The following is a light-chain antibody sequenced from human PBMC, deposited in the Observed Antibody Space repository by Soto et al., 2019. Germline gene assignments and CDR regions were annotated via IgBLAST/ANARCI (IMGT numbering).Light chain of an antibody. CDR2: EVS. Sequence: QSALTQPASVSGSPGQSITISCTGTSSDVGSYNYVSWYQQHPGKAPKLMIYEVSNRPSGVSSRFSGSKSGNTASLTISGIQAEDEADYYCSSYTSSGTLFGTGTKLTVL. V-gene: IGLV2-14*01. CDR3: SSYTSSGTL. CDR1: SSDVGSYNY. J-gene: IGLJ1*01.